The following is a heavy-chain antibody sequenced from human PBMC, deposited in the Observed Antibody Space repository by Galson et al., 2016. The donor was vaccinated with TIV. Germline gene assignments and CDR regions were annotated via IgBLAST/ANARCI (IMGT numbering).Heavy chain of an antibody. D-gene: IGHD2/OR15-2a*01. CDR2: IWFDGTTK. J-gene: IGHJ6*02. CDR3: AKGTPSEYYYGLDV. Sequence: SLRLSCAASGFTFSSYAMSWVRQAPGKGLEWVAFIWFDGTTKKYADAVKGRFTLSRDTSKNTLYLQMNSLRSEDTAMYFCAKGTPSEYYYGLDVWGQGTTVTVSS. CDR1: GFTFSSYA. V-gene: IGHV3-30*02.